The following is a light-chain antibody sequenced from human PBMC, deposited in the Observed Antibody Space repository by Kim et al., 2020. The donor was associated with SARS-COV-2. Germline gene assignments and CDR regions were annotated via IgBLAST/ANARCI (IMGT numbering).Light chain of an antibody. J-gene: IGKJ2*01. V-gene: IGKV3-15*01. CDR3: QQYYDWPPRYN. CDR2: DVS. Sequence: SQGDRATLAGRASQTISSNLAWYQQKFGQDPRHINYDVSTRATGVPARFSGSGSGTEFTLTITSLQPDDFAVYYCQQYYDWPPRYNFGQGTKLEI. CDR1: QTISSN.